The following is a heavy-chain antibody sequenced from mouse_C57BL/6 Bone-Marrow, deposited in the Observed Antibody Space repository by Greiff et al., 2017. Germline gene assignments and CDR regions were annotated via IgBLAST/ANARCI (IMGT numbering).Heavy chain of an antibody. J-gene: IGHJ3*01. CDR3: ADDYDWFAY. V-gene: IGHV5-17*01. CDR2: ISSGSSTI. CDR1: GFTFSDYG. Sequence: EVQVVESGGGLVKPGGSLKLSCAASGFTFSDYGMHWVRQAPGKGLEWVAYISSGSSTIYYADTVKGRFTISRDNAKNTLVLQMTSLRSEDTAMYYCADDYDWFAYWGQGTGVTVSA. D-gene: IGHD2-4*01.